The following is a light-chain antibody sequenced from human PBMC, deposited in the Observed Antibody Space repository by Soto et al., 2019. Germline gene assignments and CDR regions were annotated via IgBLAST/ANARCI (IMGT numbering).Light chain of an antibody. CDR2: GAS. CDR1: QSVSSSY. J-gene: IGKJ1*01. V-gene: IGKV3-20*01. CDR3: QQYGSSPRT. Sequence: EIVLTQSPGTLSLSPGERATLSCRASQSVSSSYLAWYQQKPGQAPRVLMYGASSRATGIPDRFSGSGSGTDFTLTISRLEPEDFAVYYCQQYGSSPRTFGQGTKVDI.